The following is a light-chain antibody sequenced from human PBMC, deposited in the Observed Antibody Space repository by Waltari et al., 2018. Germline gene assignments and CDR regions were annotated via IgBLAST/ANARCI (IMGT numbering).Light chain of an antibody. CDR3: QQNFNYPYT. Sequence: DIQLTQSTSSLSASVGDRVTITCRTSQGINKYLNWYQQKPGRDPKLLIYAESTLQTGVPSGFRCSGSGTTFTLTINSLQPEDFATYYCQQNFNYPYTFGLGTKLEI. V-gene: IGKV1-39*01. CDR1: QGINKY. CDR2: AES. J-gene: IGKJ2*01.